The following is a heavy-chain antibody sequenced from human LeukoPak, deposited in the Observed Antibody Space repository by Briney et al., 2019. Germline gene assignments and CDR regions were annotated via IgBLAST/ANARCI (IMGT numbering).Heavy chain of an antibody. D-gene: IGHD3-16*02. V-gene: IGHV4-30-4*01. CDR2: IYYSGST. CDR1: GGSISSGDYY. CDR3: ARVNERDYVWGSYRYLDDAFDI. Sequence: PSQTLSLTCTVSGGSISSGDYYWSWIRQPPGKGLEWIGYIYYSGSTYYNPSLKSRVTISVDTSKNQFSLKLSSVTAADTAVYYRARVNERDYVWGSYRYLDDAFDIWGQGTMVTVSS. J-gene: IGHJ3*02.